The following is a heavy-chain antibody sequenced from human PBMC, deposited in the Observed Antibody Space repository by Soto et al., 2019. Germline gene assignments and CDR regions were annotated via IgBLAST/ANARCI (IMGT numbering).Heavy chain of an antibody. Sequence: GASVKVSCKASGYTFTSYYMHWLRQAPGQGLEWMGIINPSGGTNYAQKFQGWVTMTRDTSISTAYMELSRLRSDDTAVYYCARTRAVAGTIYYGMDVWGRGTTVTVSS. CDR1: GYTFTSYY. D-gene: IGHD6-19*01. J-gene: IGHJ6*02. CDR3: ARTRAVAGTIYYGMDV. V-gene: IGHV1-2*04. CDR2: INPSGGT.